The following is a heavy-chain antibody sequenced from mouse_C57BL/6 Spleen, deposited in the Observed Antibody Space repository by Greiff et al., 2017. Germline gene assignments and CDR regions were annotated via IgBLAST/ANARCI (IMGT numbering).Heavy chain of an antibody. V-gene: IGHV1-22*01. D-gene: IGHD4-1*01. Sequence: EVQLQQSGPELVKPGASVKMSCKASGYTFTDYNMHWVKQSHGKSLEWIGYINPNNGGTSYNQKFKGKATLTVNKSSSIAYMELRSLTSEDSAVYYCARSRELGRFDYWGQGTTLTVSS. CDR1: GYTFTDYN. CDR3: ARSRELGRFDY. CDR2: INPNNGGT. J-gene: IGHJ2*01.